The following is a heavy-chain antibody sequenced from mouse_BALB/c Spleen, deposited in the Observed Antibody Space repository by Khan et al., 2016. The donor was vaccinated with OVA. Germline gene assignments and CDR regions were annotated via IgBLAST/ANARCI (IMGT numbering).Heavy chain of an antibody. CDR1: GYTFTTYY. CDR2: IYPGDVNT. V-gene: IGHV1S56*01. J-gene: IGHJ3*01. CDR3: ARAGYCGNYRAWFAY. Sequence: QVQLQQSGPELVKPGASVRISCKTSGYTFTTYYINWLKQRPGQGLEWIGWIYPGDVNTKYNEKFKDKATLTADKSSSTAYMQLSSLTSDDSAVFLCARAGYCGNYRAWFAYWGQGTLVTVST. D-gene: IGHD2-1*01.